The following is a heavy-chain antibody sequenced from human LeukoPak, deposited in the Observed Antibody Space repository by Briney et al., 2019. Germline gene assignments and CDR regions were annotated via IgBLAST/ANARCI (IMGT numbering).Heavy chain of an antibody. CDR3: ARGPYSSGSSADY. Sequence: GRSLRLSCAASGFAFSSYGVHWVRQAPGKGLEWVAVISYDGSTEYYIDSVKGRFTISRDNAKNSLYLQMNSLRAEDTAVYYCARGPYSSGSSADYWGQGTLVTVSS. D-gene: IGHD6-19*01. J-gene: IGHJ4*02. CDR2: ISYDGSTE. V-gene: IGHV3-30*03. CDR1: GFAFSSYG.